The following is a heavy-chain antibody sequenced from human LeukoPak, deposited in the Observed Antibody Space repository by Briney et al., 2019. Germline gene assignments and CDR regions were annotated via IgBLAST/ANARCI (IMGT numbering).Heavy chain of an antibody. CDR1: GGSISYYY. J-gene: IGHJ4*02. CDR3: ARGTVTTLFDY. Sequence: PSETLSLTCFVTGGSISYYYWSWIRQPAGKGLEWIGRLYTSGSTDSNPSLKSRVTMSVDTSKNQCSLKLRSVTAADTAVYYCARGTVTTLFDYWGQGTLVTVSS. CDR2: LYTSGST. D-gene: IGHD4-17*01. V-gene: IGHV4-4*07.